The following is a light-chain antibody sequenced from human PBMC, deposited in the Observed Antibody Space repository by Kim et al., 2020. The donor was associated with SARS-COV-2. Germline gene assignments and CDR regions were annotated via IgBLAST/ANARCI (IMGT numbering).Light chain of an antibody. CDR3: QQYDRSPYT. Sequence: EIVLTQSPGTLSLSPGERATLSCRASKSVASNHLAWFQQKPGQAPRLLIYGTSSRATGIPDRFSASESGTDFTLTISRLEPEDFAVYYCQQYDRSPYTFGQGTKLEIK. J-gene: IGKJ2*01. CDR2: GTS. V-gene: IGKV3-20*01. CDR1: KSVASNH.